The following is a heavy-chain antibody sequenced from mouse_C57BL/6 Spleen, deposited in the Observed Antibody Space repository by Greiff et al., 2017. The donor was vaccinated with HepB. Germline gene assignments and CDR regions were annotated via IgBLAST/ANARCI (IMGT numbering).Heavy chain of an antibody. CDR1: GYTFTSYW. J-gene: IGHJ4*01. Sequence: QVQLKQSGAELVMPGASVKLSCKASGYTFTSYWMHWVKQRPGQGLEWIGEIDPSDSYTNYNQKFKGKSTLTVDKSSSTAYMQLSSLTSEDSAVYYCARGGLLLLYAMDYWGQGTSVTVSS. D-gene: IGHD2-3*01. V-gene: IGHV1-69*01. CDR3: ARGGLLLLYAMDY. CDR2: IDPSDSYT.